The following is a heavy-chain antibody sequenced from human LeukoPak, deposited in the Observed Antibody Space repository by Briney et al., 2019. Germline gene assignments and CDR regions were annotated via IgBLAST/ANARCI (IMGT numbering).Heavy chain of an antibody. V-gene: IGHV3-30*02. J-gene: IGHJ4*02. CDR1: GFTFSSYG. CDR3: EKAGIVATIGLDY. D-gene: IGHD5-12*01. Sequence: PGGSLRLSCAASGFTFSSYGMHWVRQAPGKGLEWMAFTRYDGSNKYYADSVKGRFTSSRDNSKNTLYLQMNSLRAEDTAVYYCEKAGIVATIGLDYWGQGTLVTVSS. CDR2: TRYDGSNK.